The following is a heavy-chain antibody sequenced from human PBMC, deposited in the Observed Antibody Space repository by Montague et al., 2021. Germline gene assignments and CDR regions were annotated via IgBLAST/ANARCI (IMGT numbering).Heavy chain of an antibody. V-gene: IGHV3-30-3*01. Sequence: SLRLSCAASGFTFSSYAMHWVRQAPGKGLEWVAVISYDGNNKYYADSVKGRFTISRDNSKNTLYLQMNSLRAEDTAVYYRARDRGYNSSRSYMDVWGKGTTVTVSS. D-gene: IGHD6-13*01. CDR3: ARDRGYNSSRSYMDV. CDR1: GFTFSSYA. CDR2: ISYDGNNK. J-gene: IGHJ6*03.